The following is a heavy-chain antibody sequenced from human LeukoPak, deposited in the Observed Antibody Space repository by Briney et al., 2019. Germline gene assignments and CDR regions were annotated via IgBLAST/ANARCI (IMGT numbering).Heavy chain of an antibody. V-gene: IGHV3-30*02. CDR1: GFTSSSYG. CDR2: IRYDGSNK. J-gene: IGHJ4*02. CDR3: AKEVEDYDFWSGYRPQDY. D-gene: IGHD3-3*01. Sequence: HPGRSLRLSCAASGFTSSSYGMHWVRQAPGKGLEWVAFIRYDGSNKYYADSVKGRFTISRDNSKNTLYLQMNSLRAEDTAVYYCAKEVEDYDFWSGYRPQDYWGQGTLVTVSS.